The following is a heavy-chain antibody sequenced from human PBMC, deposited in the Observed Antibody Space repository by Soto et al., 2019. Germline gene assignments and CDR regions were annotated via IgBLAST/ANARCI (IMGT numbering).Heavy chain of an antibody. V-gene: IGHV3-23*01. J-gene: IGHJ4*02. CDR1: GFTFKNYD. Sequence: GGSLRLSCVASGFTFKNYDMRWIRQAPGKGLEWVSGISGSGGVTYYADSVKGRFTISRDNSKNTLYLQMNSLRAEDTAIYYCTKNRQFRSYYESAGHYDNWGQGTLVTVSS. D-gene: IGHD3-10*01. CDR3: TKNRQFRSYYESAGHYDN. CDR2: ISGSGGVT.